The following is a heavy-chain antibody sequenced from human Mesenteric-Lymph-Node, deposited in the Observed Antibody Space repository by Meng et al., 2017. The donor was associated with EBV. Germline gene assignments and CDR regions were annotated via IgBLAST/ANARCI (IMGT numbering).Heavy chain of an antibody. J-gene: IGHJ5*02. Sequence: QVQLVESGGGVVQPGRSLRLPCAASGFTLRNYAMHWVRQAPGKGLEWVALISYDGTNKHYADSVKGRFTISRDTSKDTLYLQMNSLRPEDTAVYYCARDRGDNGDYVGFWFDPWGQGELVTVSS. CDR1: GFTLRNYA. CDR2: ISYDGTNK. V-gene: IGHV3-30*04. D-gene: IGHD4-17*01. CDR3: ARDRGDNGDYVGFWFDP.